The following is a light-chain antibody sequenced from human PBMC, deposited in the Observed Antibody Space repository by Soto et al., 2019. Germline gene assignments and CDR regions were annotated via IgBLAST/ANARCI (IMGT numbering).Light chain of an antibody. V-gene: IGKV3-11*01. J-gene: IGKJ4*01. CDR3: QQRSNWPT. Sequence: EIVMTQSPATLSVSPGERATLSCRASQSVSSDLAWYHQKPGQAPRLLIYDASNRATGIPARFSGSGSGTDFTLTISSLEPEDFAVYYCQQRSNWPTFGGGTKVDIK. CDR1: QSVSSD. CDR2: DAS.